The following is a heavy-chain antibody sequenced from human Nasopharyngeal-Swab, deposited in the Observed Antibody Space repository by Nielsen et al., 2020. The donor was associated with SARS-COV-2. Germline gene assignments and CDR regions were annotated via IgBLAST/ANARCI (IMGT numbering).Heavy chain of an antibody. D-gene: IGHD3-22*01. CDR2: ISYDGSNK. V-gene: IGHV3-30*18. CDR1: GFTFSSHG. CDR3: AKENIRLGYYYDSSELDY. Sequence: GESLKISCAASGFTFSSHGMHWVRQAPGKGLEWVAVISYDGSNKYYADSVKGRFTISRDNSKNTLYLQMNSLRAEDTAVYYCAKENIRLGYYYDSSELDYWGQGTLVTVSS. J-gene: IGHJ4*02.